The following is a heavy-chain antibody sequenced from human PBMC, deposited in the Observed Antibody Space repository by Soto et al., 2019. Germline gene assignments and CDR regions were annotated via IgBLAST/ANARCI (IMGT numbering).Heavy chain of an antibody. CDR1: GGSISRGCYS. D-gene: IGHD2-15*01. V-gene: IGHV4-30-2*01. CDR2: IYHSGST. Sequence: QLQLQESGSGLVKPSQTLSLTCAVSGGSISRGCYSWSWIRQPPGKGLEWIAYIYHSGSTYYNPSLKSRVTILVDRSKKQFSLKLSSVTAADTAVYYCARGEVVALGYWGQGTLVTVSS. CDR3: ARGEVVALGY. J-gene: IGHJ4*02.